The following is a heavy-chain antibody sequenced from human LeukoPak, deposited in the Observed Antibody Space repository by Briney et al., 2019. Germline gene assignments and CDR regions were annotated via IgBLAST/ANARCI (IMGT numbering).Heavy chain of an antibody. Sequence: GGSLRLSCAASGFTFSSYWMTWIRQAPGKGLEWVAFIRYDGSNKYYADSVKGRFTTSRDNSKDTLYLQMNSLRAEDTAVYYCAKDRLRYCSGGSCYIFDYWGQGTLVAVSS. CDR1: GFTFSSYW. D-gene: IGHD2-15*01. CDR2: IRYDGSNK. V-gene: IGHV3-30*02. J-gene: IGHJ4*02. CDR3: AKDRLRYCSGGSCYIFDY.